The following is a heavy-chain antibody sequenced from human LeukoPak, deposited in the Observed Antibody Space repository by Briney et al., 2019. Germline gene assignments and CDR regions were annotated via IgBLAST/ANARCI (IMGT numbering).Heavy chain of an antibody. D-gene: IGHD3-10*01. CDR1: GFTFSDYY. V-gene: IGHV3-11*05. CDR2: ISSSSSYT. CDR3: AREWSYYGSGSYRYHFDY. Sequence: GGSLRLSCAASGFTFSDYYMSWIRQAPGKGLEWVSYISSSSSYTNYADSVKGRFTISRDNAKNSLYLQMNSLRAEDTAVYYCAREWSYYGSGSYRYHFDYWGQGTLVTVSS. J-gene: IGHJ4*02.